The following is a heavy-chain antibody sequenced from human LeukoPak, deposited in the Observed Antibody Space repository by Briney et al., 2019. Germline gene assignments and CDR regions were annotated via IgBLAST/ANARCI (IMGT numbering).Heavy chain of an antibody. V-gene: IGHV4-4*02. CDR2: IYHSGST. CDR1: GGSISSSNW. CDR3: ARDRRAEDCSGGSCYYYYYGMDV. J-gene: IGHJ6*02. D-gene: IGHD2-15*01. Sequence: SGTLSLTCAVSGGSISSSNWWSWVRQPPGKGLEWIGEIYHSGSTNYNPSLKSRVTISVDKSKNQFSLKLSSVTAAATAVYYCARDRRAEDCSGGSCYYYYYGMDVWGQGTTVTVSS.